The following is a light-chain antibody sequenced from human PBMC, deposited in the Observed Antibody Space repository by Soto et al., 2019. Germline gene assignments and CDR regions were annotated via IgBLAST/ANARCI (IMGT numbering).Light chain of an antibody. Sequence: QSVLTQPPSASGSPGQSVTISCTGTSSDVGAYNYVSWYQQHPGKAPKLIIYEVTKRPSGVPDRFSGSKSGNTASLTVSGLQTEDEADYYCSSYAASNSLVFGGGTKVTVL. V-gene: IGLV2-8*01. J-gene: IGLJ2*01. CDR1: SSDVGAYNY. CDR2: EVT. CDR3: SSYAASNSLV.